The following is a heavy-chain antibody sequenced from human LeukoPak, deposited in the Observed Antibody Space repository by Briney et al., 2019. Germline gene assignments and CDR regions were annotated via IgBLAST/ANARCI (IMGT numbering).Heavy chain of an antibody. CDR1: GFTFSSYA. V-gene: IGHV3-64*01. J-gene: IGHJ3*02. CDR2: ISSNGGST. Sequence: GGSLRLSCAASGFTFSSYAMHWVRQAPGKGLEYVSAISSNGGSTYYANSVKGRFTISRDNSKNTLYLQMGSLRAEDMAVYYCARSAGYSSGWYAFDIWGQGTMVTVSS. D-gene: IGHD6-19*01. CDR3: ARSAGYSSGWYAFDI.